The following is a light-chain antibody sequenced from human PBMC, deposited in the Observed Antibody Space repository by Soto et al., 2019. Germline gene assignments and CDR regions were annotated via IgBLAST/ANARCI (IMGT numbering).Light chain of an antibody. V-gene: IGKV1-27*01. CDR3: QHYNNAPYT. J-gene: IGKJ2*01. Sequence: DIQMTQSPSSLSASVGDRVTITCLASQGISNYLAWYQQKPGKVPKLLIYSASTLQSGVPSRFSGSGSGTDFTLTISSLEPEDVATYHCQHYNNAPYTFGQGTKLEIK. CDR1: QGISNY. CDR2: SAS.